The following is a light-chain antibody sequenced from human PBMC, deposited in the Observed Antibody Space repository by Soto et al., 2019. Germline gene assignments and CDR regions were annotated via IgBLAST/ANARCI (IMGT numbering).Light chain of an antibody. V-gene: IGKV1-5*01. CDR2: DAS. J-gene: IGKJ1*01. CDR1: QSISSW. Sequence: DIQMTQSPSTLSASVGDRVTITCRASQSISSWLAWYQQKPGKAPKLLIYDASSLERGVPSRFSGSGSGTEFTVTISSLQPDDFATYYCQEYNSYSRTFGQGTKVEIK. CDR3: QEYNSYSRT.